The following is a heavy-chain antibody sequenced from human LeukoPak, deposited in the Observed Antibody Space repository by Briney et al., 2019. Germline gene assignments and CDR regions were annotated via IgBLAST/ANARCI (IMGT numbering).Heavy chain of an antibody. CDR3: ARGHDYGDYADY. J-gene: IGHJ4*02. CDR1: VYTFTSYY. CDR2: INPNSGGT. V-gene: IGHV1-2*02. Sequence: ASGKVSGNASVYTFTSYYMHWGRETPGHGLEWRGVINPNSGGTNHAQKFQGRVTMTSDTSISTAYMELSTLRSDDTAVYYCARGHDYGDYADYWGQGTLVTVSS. D-gene: IGHD4-17*01.